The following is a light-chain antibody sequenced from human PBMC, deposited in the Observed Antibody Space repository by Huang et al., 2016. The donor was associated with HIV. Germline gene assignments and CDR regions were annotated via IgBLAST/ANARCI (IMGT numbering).Light chain of an antibody. Sequence: EIVLTQSPGTLSLSPGERASLSCRASQSLRSRYFAWYQQKPGQAPRLLIYDTSIRATDIPDRFSGSGSVTDFTLTISRLEPEDFAIYYCQQYGSSPPYTFGQGTKLEIK. J-gene: IGKJ2*01. V-gene: IGKV3-20*01. CDR3: QQYGSSPPYT. CDR1: QSLRSRY. CDR2: DTS.